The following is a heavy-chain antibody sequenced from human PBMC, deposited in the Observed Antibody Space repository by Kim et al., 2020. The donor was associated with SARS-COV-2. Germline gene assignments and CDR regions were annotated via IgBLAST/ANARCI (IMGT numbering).Heavy chain of an antibody. D-gene: IGHD3-22*01. CDR2: IYYSGST. J-gene: IGHJ3*02. CDR3: ARHDVDLIYYDSSGYYKPVYAFDI. Sequence: SETLSLTCTVFGGSISSSSYYWGWIRQPPGKGLEWIGSIYYSGSTYYNPSLKSRVTISVDTSKNQFSLKLSSVTAADTAVYYCARHDVDLIYYDSSGYYKPVYAFDIWGQGTMVTVSS. CDR1: GGSISSSSYY. V-gene: IGHV4-39*01.